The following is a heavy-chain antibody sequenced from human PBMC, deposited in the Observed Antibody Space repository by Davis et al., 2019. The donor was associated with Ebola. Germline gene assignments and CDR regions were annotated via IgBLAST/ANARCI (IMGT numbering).Heavy chain of an antibody. D-gene: IGHD5-24*01. J-gene: IGHJ4*02. CDR1: GGSFSGYY. CDR3: ARGVRWLQAYYFDY. Sequence: SETLSLTCAVYGGSFSGYYWSWIRQPPGKGLEWIGEINHSGSTNYNPSLKSRVTISVDTSKNQFSLKLSSVTAADTAVYYCARGVRWLQAYYFDYWGQGTLVTVSS. V-gene: IGHV4-34*01. CDR2: INHSGST.